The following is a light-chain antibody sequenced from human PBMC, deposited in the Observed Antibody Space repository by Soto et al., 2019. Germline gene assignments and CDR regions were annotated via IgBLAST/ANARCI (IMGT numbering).Light chain of an antibody. CDR2: DAS. J-gene: IGKJ3*01. CDR1: QGISSA. V-gene: IGKV1-13*02. Sequence: AIQLTQSPSSLSASVGDRVTITCRASQGISSALAWYQQKPGKAPKLLIYDASSLESGVPSRFSGIGSGTDFTLTISSLQPEDFATYNCQQFNSYPGIFTFGPGTKVDIK. CDR3: QQFNSYPGIFT.